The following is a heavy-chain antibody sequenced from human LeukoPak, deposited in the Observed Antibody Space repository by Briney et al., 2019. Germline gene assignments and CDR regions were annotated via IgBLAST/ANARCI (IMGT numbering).Heavy chain of an antibody. V-gene: IGHV4-59*13. CDR2: ISYSGST. CDR3: ASVGRWDSLTHIFDY. J-gene: IGHJ4*02. D-gene: IGHD3/OR15-3a*01. Sequence: SETLSPTCTVSGGSISSYYWSWIRQPPGKGLEWIGYISYSGSTNYNPSLKSRVTISVDTSKNQFSLKLTSVTAADTAVYFCASVGRWDSLTHIFDYWGQGTLVTVSS. CDR1: GGSISSYY.